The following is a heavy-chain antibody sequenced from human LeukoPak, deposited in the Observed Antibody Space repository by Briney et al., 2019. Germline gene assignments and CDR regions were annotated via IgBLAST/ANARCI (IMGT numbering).Heavy chain of an antibody. CDR3: AKVRKATENDY. D-gene: IGHD5-12*01. J-gene: IGHJ4*02. CDR2: ISSSSSYI. V-gene: IGHV3-21*01. Sequence: GGSLRLSCAASGFTFSSYSMNWVRQAPGKGLEWVSSISSSSSYIYYADSVKGRFTISRDNAKNSLYLQMNSLRAEDTAVYYCAKVRKATENDYWGQGTLVTVPS. CDR1: GFTFSSYS.